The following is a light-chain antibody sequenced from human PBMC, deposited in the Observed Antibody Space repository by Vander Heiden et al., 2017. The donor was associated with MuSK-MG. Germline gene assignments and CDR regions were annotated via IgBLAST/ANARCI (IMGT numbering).Light chain of an antibody. V-gene: IGKV1-39*01. Sequence: DIQMTQSPSSLSASVGDRVTITCRSSQSISSYLNWYQQKPGKAPKLLIYAASSCQSGVPSSFSGSGSGRYFTLTSSILQPEDFAAYYVHQTDSTPIFTFGHGTKVDIK. CDR1: QSISSY. CDR3: HQTDSTPIFT. CDR2: AAS. J-gene: IGKJ3*01.